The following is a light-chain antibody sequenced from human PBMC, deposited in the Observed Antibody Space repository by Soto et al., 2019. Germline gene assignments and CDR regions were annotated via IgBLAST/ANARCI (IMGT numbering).Light chain of an antibody. V-gene: IGKV1-39*01. CDR1: QSIRSY. Sequence: DIQLTQSPSSLSASVGDKVTITCRASQSIRSYLNWVQQKPGKAPKLLIYDASSLQTGVPSRFSGSGSGTDFSLTTSSLQPEDFATYYCQQSYSTPPWTFGQGTKVEIK. CDR3: QQSYSTPPWT. CDR2: DAS. J-gene: IGKJ1*01.